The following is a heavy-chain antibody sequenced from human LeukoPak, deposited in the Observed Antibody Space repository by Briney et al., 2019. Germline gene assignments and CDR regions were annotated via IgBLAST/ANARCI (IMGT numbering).Heavy chain of an antibody. V-gene: IGHV4-61*01. J-gene: IGHJ4*02. D-gene: IGHD6-13*01. CDR2: VSYSGST. Sequence: SETLSLTCTVSGGSVSKNNNFWSWIRQPPGKGLEWIGYVSYSGSTNYNPSLRSRVTISVDTSKNQFSLKLSSVTAADTAVYYCARGNRRYSSSWYGYWSQGTLVTVSS. CDR1: GGSVSKNNNF. CDR3: ARGNRRYSSSWYGY.